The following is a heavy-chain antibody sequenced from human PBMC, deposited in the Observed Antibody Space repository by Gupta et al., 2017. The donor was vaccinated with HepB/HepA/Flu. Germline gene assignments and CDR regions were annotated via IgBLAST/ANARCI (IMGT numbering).Heavy chain of an antibody. J-gene: IGHJ5*02. Sequence: QVQLQESGPGLVKPSETLSLTCTVSGGSISSYYWSWLRQPPGKGLEWIGYIYYSGSTNYNPSLKSRVTISVDTSKNQFSLKLSSVTAADTAVYYCARENSSGWYGGSNWFDPWGQGTLVTVSS. CDR1: GGSISSYY. CDR2: IYYSGST. D-gene: IGHD6-19*01. CDR3: ARENSSGWYGGSNWFDP. V-gene: IGHV4-59*01.